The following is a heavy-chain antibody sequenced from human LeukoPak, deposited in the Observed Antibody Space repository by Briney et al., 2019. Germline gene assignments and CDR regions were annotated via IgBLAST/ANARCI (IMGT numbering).Heavy chain of an antibody. CDR3: AKEATTVTTYLDY. V-gene: IGHV3-30*18. D-gene: IGHD4-17*01. J-gene: IGHJ4*02. CDR1: GFTFSSYG. CDR2: ISYDGSNK. Sequence: PGGSLRLSCAASGFTFSSYGMHWVRQAPGKGLEWVAVISYDGSNKYYADSVKGRFTISRDNSKNTLYLQMNSLRAEDTAVYYCAKEATTVTTYLDYWGQGTLVTVPS.